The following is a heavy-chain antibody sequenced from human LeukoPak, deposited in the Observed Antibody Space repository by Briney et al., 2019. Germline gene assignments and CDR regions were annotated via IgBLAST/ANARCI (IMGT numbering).Heavy chain of an antibody. D-gene: IGHD3-16*01. Sequence: GGSLRLSCTASGFTFGDYALSWFRQAPGKGLEWLSFIRSKDHGGTTEYAASVKGRFTISRDDSNSIAYLQMNSLIIEDTAVYYCTTGGGYFDYLGQGTLVTVSS. CDR1: GFTFGDYA. J-gene: IGHJ4*02. CDR3: TTGGGYFDY. V-gene: IGHV3-49*03. CDR2: IRSKDHGGTT.